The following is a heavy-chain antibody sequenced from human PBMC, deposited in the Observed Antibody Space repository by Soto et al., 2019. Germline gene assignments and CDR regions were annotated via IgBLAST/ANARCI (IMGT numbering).Heavy chain of an antibody. CDR1: GFTSSSYW. D-gene: IGHD2-2*01. CDR2: INSDGSST. Sequence: GGSLRLSCAASGFTSSSYWMHWVRQAPGKGLVWVSRINSDGSSTSYADSVKGRFTISRDNAKNTLYLQMNSLRAEDTAVYYCARSPEYCSSTSCYSTGIFDYWGQGTLVTVSS. CDR3: ARSPEYCSSTSCYSTGIFDY. J-gene: IGHJ4*02. V-gene: IGHV3-74*01.